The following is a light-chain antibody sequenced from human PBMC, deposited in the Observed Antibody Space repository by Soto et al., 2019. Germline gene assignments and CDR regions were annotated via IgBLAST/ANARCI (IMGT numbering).Light chain of an antibody. CDR2: GAS. V-gene: IGKV3-15*01. CDR1: QSVSSN. Sequence: EIVMTQSPATLSVSPGERATLSCRASQSVSSNLAWYQQKPGQAPRLLIYGASTRATGIPARFSGSGSGTEFTLTISSLQTEVFAVYYCQKYNNFPLRFCQGTKVEIK. CDR3: QKYNNFPLR. J-gene: IGKJ1*01.